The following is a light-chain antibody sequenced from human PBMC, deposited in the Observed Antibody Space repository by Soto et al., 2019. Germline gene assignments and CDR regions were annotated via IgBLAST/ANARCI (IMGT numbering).Light chain of an antibody. J-gene: IGKJ4*01. CDR2: DAS. V-gene: IGKV1-33*01. Sequence: DVQLTQSPSTLPASVGDRVAITCQATQNIFNYLNWFQRRPGKTPQLLISDASHLEPGVPSRFSGQRSGTDFTLIISDLQPEDFATYFCQQYEDLPLTFGGGTRVEV. CDR1: QNIFNY. CDR3: QQYEDLPLT.